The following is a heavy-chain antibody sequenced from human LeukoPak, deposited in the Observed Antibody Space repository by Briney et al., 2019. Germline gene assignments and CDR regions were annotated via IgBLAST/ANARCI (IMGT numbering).Heavy chain of an antibody. CDR2: ISYDGSNK. J-gene: IGHJ3*02. Sequence: GGSLRLSCAASGFTFSSYGMHWVRQASGKGLEWVAVISYDGSNKYYADSVKGRFTISRDNSKNTLYLQMNSLRAEDTAVYYCAKDSTTVTTSMGEAFDIWGQGTMVTVSS. CDR3: AKDSTTVTTSMGEAFDI. V-gene: IGHV3-30*18. CDR1: GFTFSSYG. D-gene: IGHD4-17*01.